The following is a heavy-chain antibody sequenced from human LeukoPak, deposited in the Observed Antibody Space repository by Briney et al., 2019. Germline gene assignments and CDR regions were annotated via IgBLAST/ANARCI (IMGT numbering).Heavy chain of an antibody. Sequence: SETLTLTCTVSGVSISTNSFYWGWIRQPPGKGLEWIGTISYAGSTYYTPSLNSRVTISVDTSKNQFSLKLSSVTAADTAVYYCARHFDYWGRGTLVTVSS. J-gene: IGHJ4*02. CDR2: ISYAGST. CDR1: GVSISTNSFY. CDR3: ARHFDY. V-gene: IGHV4-39*01.